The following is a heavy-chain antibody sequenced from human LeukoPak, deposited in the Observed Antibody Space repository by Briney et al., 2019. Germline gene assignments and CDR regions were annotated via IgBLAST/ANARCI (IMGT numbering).Heavy chain of an antibody. J-gene: IGHJ4*02. CDR1: GFTFDDYA. D-gene: IGHD3-10*01. CDR3: AKARGRYYFDY. V-gene: IGHV3-9*03. Sequence: PGGSLRLSCAASGFTFDDYAMHWVRQAPGKGLEWVSGISWNSGSIGYADSVKGRFTISRDNAKNSLYLQMNSLRAEDMALYYCAKARGRYYFDYWGQGTLVTVSS. CDR2: ISWNSGSI.